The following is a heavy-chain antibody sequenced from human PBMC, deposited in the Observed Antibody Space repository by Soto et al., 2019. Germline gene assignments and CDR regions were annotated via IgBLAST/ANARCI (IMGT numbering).Heavy chain of an antibody. CDR3: ARAEIVLTATTWSDR. J-gene: IGHJ5*02. Sequence: PGGSLRLSCAASGFSFSDYYMSWIRQAPGKGLEWISDISSGRIYTNYADSVKGRFTISRDNAKNSLYLQMNSLRAEDTAVYYCARAEIVLTATTWSDRWGQGALVTVSS. CDR1: GFSFSDYY. V-gene: IGHV3-11*05. D-gene: IGHD2-21*02. CDR2: ISSGRIYT.